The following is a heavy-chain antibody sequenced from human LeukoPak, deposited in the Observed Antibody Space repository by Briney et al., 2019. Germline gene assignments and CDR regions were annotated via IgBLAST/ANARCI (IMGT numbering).Heavy chain of an antibody. CDR2: ISSSGSTI. Sequence: PGGSLRLSCAASGFTFSSYEMNWVRQAPGKGLEWVSYISSSGSTIYYADSVKGRFTISRDNAKNSLYLQMNSLRAEDTAVYYCASGWLWPYNWFDPWGQGTLVTVSS. CDR1: GFTFSSYE. J-gene: IGHJ5*02. D-gene: IGHD3-22*01. V-gene: IGHV3-48*03. CDR3: ASGWLWPYNWFDP.